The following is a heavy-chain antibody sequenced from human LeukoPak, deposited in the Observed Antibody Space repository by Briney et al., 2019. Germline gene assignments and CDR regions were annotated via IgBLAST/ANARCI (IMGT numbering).Heavy chain of an antibody. CDR2: IRSKAHSYAT. J-gene: IGHJ4*02. CDR3: ARQKSGTCFLFDS. D-gene: IGHD1-26*01. Sequence: GGSLRLSCAASGFTFSDSAMHWVRQASGKGLEWVARIRSKAHSYATAYAASVKGWFTISRDASKNTAFLQMSSLKTGDTAVYYCARQKSGTCFLFDSWGQGTLVTVSS. V-gene: IGHV3-73*01. CDR1: GFTFSDSA.